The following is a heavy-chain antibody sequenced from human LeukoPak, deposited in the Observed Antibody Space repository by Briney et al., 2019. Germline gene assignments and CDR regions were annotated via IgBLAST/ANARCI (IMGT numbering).Heavy chain of an antibody. CDR1: GGSISSYY. Sequence: SETLSLTCTVSGGSISSYYWSWIRQPPGKGLEWIGYIYYSGSTNYNPSLKSRVTISVDTSKNQFSLKLSSVTAADTAVYYCAGGQNPPNGFDPWGQGTLVTVSS. V-gene: IGHV4-59*01. J-gene: IGHJ5*02. CDR3: AGGQNPPNGFDP. CDR2: IYYSGST.